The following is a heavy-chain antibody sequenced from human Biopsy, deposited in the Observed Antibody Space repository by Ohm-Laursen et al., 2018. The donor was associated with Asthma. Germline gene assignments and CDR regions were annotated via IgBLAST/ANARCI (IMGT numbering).Heavy chain of an antibody. J-gene: IGHJ4*02. CDR2: IYSGGTS. Sequence: LRLSCAASGFAVSRDHMFWVRQAPGKGLEWVPVIYSGGTSHTADSVRGRFTISRDYSKNTLYLQMHSLRAEDTAVYYCARGDSSNWSHYYFDYWGQGTLVTVSS. CDR3: ARGDSSNWSHYYFDY. CDR1: GFAVSRDH. V-gene: IGHV3-53*01. D-gene: IGHD3-22*01.